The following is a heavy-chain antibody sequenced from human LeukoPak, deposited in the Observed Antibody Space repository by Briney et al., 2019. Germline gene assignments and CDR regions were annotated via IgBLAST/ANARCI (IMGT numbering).Heavy chain of an antibody. CDR3: ARDAGWGYYDL. D-gene: IGHD1-26*01. Sequence: GGSLRLSCVASGFTFSTSWVTWVRQAPGTGLEWVANIDKHGNGKYYVDSVKGRFAISRDYVSNSVFLQMDSLRAEDTSVYYCARDAGWGYYDLWGQGTPVTVSS. CDR1: GFTFSTSW. V-gene: IGHV3-7*01. CDR2: IDKHGNGK. J-gene: IGHJ4*02.